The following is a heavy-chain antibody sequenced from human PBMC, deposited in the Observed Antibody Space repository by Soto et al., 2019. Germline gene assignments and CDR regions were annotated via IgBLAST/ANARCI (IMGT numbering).Heavy chain of an antibody. J-gene: IGHJ4*02. D-gene: IGHD4-17*01. CDR3: ARARYGDYDDY. Sequence: PSETLSLTCTVSGGSISSYYWSWIRQPPGKGLEWIGYIYYSGSTNYNPPLKSRVTISVDTSKNQFSLKLSSVTAADTAVYYCARARYGDYDDYWGQGTLVTVSS. V-gene: IGHV4-59*01. CDR2: IYYSGST. CDR1: GGSISSYY.